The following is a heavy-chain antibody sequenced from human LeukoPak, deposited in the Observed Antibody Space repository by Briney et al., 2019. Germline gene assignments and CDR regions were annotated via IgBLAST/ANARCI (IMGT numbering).Heavy chain of an antibody. CDR2: ISGDNGNT. J-gene: IGHJ4*02. V-gene: IGHV1-18*01. Sequence: ASVKVSCKASGYTFTRYGISWMRQAPGQGLEWMGWISGDNGNTKYAQRVQGRVTMSTDTPTTTAYMELGSLTSGDTAIYYCARSPPAGATRVDYWGQGTLVTVSS. CDR3: ARSPPAGATRVDY. D-gene: IGHD1-26*01. CDR1: GYTFTRYG.